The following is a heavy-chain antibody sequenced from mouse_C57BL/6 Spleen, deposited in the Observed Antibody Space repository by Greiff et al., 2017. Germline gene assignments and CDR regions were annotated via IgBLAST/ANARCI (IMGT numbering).Heavy chain of an antibody. J-gene: IGHJ4*01. D-gene: IGHD1-1*02. V-gene: IGHV1-82*01. CDR3: ARSGWFYAMDY. Sequence: VQLQQSGPELVKPGASVTISCKASGYAFSSSWMNWVKQRPGKGLVWIGRIYPGDGDTNYNGKFKGRDTLTADKSSSTAYMQLSSLTSEDSAVYFSARSGWFYAMDYWGQGTSVTVSS. CDR2: IYPGDGDT. CDR1: GYAFSSSW.